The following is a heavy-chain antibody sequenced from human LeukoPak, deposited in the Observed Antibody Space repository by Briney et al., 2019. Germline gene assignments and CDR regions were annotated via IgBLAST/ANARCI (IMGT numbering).Heavy chain of an antibody. Sequence: GGSLRLSCAASGFTFSSYTMNWVRQAPGKGLEWVSSISNSSSYIYYADSVKGRFTISRDNAKNSLYLQMNSLRAEDTAVYYCARDGDTVLTRGYYYYMDVWGKGTTVTVSS. CDR1: GFTFSSYT. J-gene: IGHJ6*03. CDR3: ARDGDTVLTRGYYYYMDV. D-gene: IGHD4-23*01. CDR2: ISNSSSYI. V-gene: IGHV3-21*01.